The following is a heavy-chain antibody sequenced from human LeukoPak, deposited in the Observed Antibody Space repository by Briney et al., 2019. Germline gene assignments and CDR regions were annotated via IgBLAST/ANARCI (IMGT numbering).Heavy chain of an antibody. J-gene: IGHJ4*02. CDR1: GYTFTGYY. CDR3: ARVGGEDYDILTGPSPFDY. V-gene: IGHV1-2*02. Sequence: GASVKVSCKASGYTFTGYYMHWVRQAPGQGLEWMGWINPNSGGTNYAQKFQGRVTMTRDTSISTAYMELSRLRSDDTAVYYCARVGGEDYDILTGPSPFDYWGQGTLVTVSS. CDR2: INPNSGGT. D-gene: IGHD3-9*01.